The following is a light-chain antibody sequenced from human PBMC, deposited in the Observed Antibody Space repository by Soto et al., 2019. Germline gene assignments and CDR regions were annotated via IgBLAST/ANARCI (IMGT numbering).Light chain of an antibody. J-gene: IGLJ1*01. Sequence: QSVLTQPASVSGSPGQAITISCTGTSSDVGAYNYVSWYQQHPGKAPKLMIYDVSNRPLGVSNRFSGSKSGNTASLTISWLQAEDEADYYCSSYRSSTTPYVFGTGTKVTVL. CDR2: DVS. CDR3: SSYRSSTTPYV. CDR1: SSDVGAYNY. V-gene: IGLV2-14*01.